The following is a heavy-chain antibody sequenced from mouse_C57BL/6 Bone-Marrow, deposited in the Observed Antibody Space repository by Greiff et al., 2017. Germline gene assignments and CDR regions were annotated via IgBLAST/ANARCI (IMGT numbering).Heavy chain of an antibody. CDR2: IDPSDSYT. CDR3: ARGYGSSPYYFDY. D-gene: IGHD1-1*01. CDR1: GYTFTSYW. V-gene: IGHV1-50*01. J-gene: IGHJ2*01. Sequence: VKLQQPGAELVKPGASVKLSCKASGYTFTSYWMQWVKQRPGQGLEWIGEIDPSDSYTNYNQKFKGKATLTVDTSSSTAYMQLSSLTSEDSAVYYCARGYGSSPYYFDYWGQGTTLTVSS.